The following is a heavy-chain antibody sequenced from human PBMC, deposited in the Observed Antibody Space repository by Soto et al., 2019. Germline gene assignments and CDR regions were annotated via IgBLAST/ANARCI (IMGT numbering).Heavy chain of an antibody. V-gene: IGHV3-30-3*01. J-gene: IGHJ4*02. CDR1: GFTFSSYA. CDR3: ARDLAQWLEAYYFDY. CDR2: ISYDGSNK. D-gene: IGHD6-19*01. Sequence: QVQLVESGGGVVQPGRSLRLSCAASGFTFSSYAMHWVRQAPGKGLEWVAVISYDGSNKYYADSVKGRFTISRDNSKNTLYLQMNSLRAEDTAVYYCARDLAQWLEAYYFDYWGQGTLVTVSS.